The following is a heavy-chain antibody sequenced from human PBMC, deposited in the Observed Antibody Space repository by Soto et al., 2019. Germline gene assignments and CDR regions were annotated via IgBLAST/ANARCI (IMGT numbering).Heavy chain of an antibody. CDR2: IIPIFGTA. CDR1: VCTFSSYA. Sequence: SVNVSCKASVCTFSSYAISWVRQAPGQGLEWMGGIIPIFGTANYAQKFQGRVTITADESTSTAYMELSSLRSEYTAVYYCASILAYCGGDCYSFDYWGQGTLVTVSS. D-gene: IGHD2-21*02. CDR3: ASILAYCGGDCYSFDY. V-gene: IGHV1-69*13. J-gene: IGHJ4*02.